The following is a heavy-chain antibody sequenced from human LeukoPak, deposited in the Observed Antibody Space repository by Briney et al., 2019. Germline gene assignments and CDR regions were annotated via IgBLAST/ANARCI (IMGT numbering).Heavy chain of an antibody. Sequence: GGSLRLSCAASGFTFSSYAMHWVRQAPGKGLEWVAVISYDGSNKYYADSVKGRFTISRDNSKNTLYLQMNSLRAEDTAVYCCARSEDYYDSSGSPGYWGQGTLVTVSS. D-gene: IGHD3-22*01. CDR2: ISYDGSNK. V-gene: IGHV3-30-3*01. CDR1: GFTFSSYA. J-gene: IGHJ4*02. CDR3: ARSEDYYDSSGSPGY.